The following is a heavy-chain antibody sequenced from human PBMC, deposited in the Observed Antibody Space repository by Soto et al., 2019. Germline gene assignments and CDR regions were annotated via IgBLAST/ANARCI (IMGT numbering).Heavy chain of an antibody. CDR1: GYSFTSYW. D-gene: IGHD2-2*01. CDR2: IDPSDSYT. Sequence: RGESLKISCKGSGYSFTSYWISWVRQMPGKGLEWMGRIDPSDSYTNYSPSFQGHVTISADRSISTAYLQWSSLKASDTAMYYCARTGGIVVVPAAMHEYCYGMDVWGQGTTVTVSS. V-gene: IGHV5-10-1*01. CDR3: ARTGGIVVVPAAMHEYCYGMDV. J-gene: IGHJ6*02.